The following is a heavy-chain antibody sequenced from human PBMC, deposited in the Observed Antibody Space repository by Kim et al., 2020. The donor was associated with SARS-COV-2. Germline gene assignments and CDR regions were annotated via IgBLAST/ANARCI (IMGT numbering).Heavy chain of an antibody. V-gene: IGHV1-2*02. CDR1: GYTFTGYY. CDR2: INPNSGGT. J-gene: IGHJ4*02. D-gene: IGHD3-22*01. Sequence: ASVKVSCKASGYTFTGYYMHWVRQAPGQGLEWMGWINPNSGGTNYAQKFQGRVTMTRDTSISTAYMELSRLRSDDTAVYYCARDGYDSSGPAVDYWGQGTLVTVSS. CDR3: ARDGYDSSGPAVDY.